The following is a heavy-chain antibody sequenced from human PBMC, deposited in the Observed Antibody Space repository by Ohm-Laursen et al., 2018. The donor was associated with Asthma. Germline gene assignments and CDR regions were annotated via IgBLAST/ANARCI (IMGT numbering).Heavy chain of an antibody. CDR1: GFTFSSYA. J-gene: IGHJ3*02. Sequence: SLRLSCTASGFTFSSYAMSWVRQAPGKGLEWVSYLNSGSTIYYADSVKGRFTIPRDNAKKSLYLQMNSLRAEDTAVYYCARDGYCPGGVCYNDAFDIWGQGTMVAVS. D-gene: IGHD2-8*02. CDR2: LNSGSTI. V-gene: IGHV3-11*01. CDR3: ARDGYCPGGVCYNDAFDI.